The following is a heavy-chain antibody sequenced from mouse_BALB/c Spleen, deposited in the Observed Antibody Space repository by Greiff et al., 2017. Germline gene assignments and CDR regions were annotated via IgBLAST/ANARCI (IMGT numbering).Heavy chain of an antibody. CDR3: ARDSNGNYVLDY. V-gene: IGHV5-9-4*01. J-gene: IGHJ2*01. CDR2: ISSGGSYT. CDR1: GFTFSSYA. D-gene: IGHD2-1*01. Sequence: DVQLVESGGGLVQPGGSRKLSCAASGFTFSSYAMSWVRQSPEKRLEWVAEISSGGSYTYYPDTVTGRFTISRDNAKNTLYLEMRSLRSEDTAMYYCARDSNGNYVLDYWGQGTTLTVSS.